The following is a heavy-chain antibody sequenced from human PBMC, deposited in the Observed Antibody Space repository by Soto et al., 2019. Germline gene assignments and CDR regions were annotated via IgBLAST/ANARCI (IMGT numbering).Heavy chain of an antibody. J-gene: IGHJ4*02. CDR2: ISGSADNT. D-gene: IGHD1-26*01. CDR3: AKAVGFEVRDSAGTYYYYFDY. V-gene: IGHV3-23*01. Sequence: GGSLSPSCTSSGLTSRIYAMSWFRHPPGKGLEGVSGISGSADNTYDANSVMGRFTISRDNSKKPLHLQMDSLRAENTAVYYCAKAVGFEVRDSAGTYYYYFDYWGQGTLVTVSS. CDR1: GLTSRIYA.